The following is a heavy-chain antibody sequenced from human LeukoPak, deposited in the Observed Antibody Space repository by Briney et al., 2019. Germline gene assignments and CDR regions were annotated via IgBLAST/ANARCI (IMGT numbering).Heavy chain of an antibody. J-gene: IGHJ4*02. CDR2: INTNTGNP. D-gene: IGHD6-19*01. Sequence: GASVKVSCKASGYTFTSYAMNWVRQAPGQGLEWMGWINTNTGNPTYAQGFTGRFVFSLDTSVSTAYLQISSLKAEDTAVYYCARDFVQWLVRKPLGYWGQGTLVTVSS. V-gene: IGHV7-4-1*02. CDR1: GYTFTSYA. CDR3: ARDFVQWLVRKPLGY.